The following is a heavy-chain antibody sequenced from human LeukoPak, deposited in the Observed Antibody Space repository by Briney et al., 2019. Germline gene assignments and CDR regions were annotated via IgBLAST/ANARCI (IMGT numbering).Heavy chain of an antibody. V-gene: IGHV1-46*01. CDR1: GYTFTSYY. D-gene: IGHD2-15*01. CDR2: INPSGGST. J-gene: IGHJ4*02. CDR3: ARVGEGYCSGGSCPFHY. Sequence: ASVKVSCKASGYTFTSYYMHWVRQAPGQGLEWMGIINPSGGSTSYAQKFQGRVTMTRDTSTSTVYMELSSLRSEDTAVYYCARVGEGYCSGGSCPFHYWGQGTLVTVSS.